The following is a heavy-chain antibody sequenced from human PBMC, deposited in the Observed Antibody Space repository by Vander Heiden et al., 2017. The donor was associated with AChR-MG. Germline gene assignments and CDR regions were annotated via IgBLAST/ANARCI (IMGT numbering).Heavy chain of an antibody. CDR3: ARSCKQPPYCFDY. CDR2: VSPSGGGT. V-gene: IGHV3-23*01. J-gene: IGHJ4*02. CDR1: GFTFSNYA. Sequence: EVQLLESGGGLIQPGGSLRLSCSAPGFTFSNYAMSWVRQAPGKGLEWVSTVSPSGGGTSYADSVKGRFTISRDNSKRTLILQTNSLKVEDTAVYYCARSCKQPPYCFDYWGQGTLVTVSS. D-gene: IGHD6-13*01.